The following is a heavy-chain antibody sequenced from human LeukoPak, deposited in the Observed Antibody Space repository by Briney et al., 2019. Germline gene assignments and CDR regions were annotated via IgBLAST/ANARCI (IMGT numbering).Heavy chain of an antibody. D-gene: IGHD5-18*01. V-gene: IGHV1-18*01. CDR3: ARGYSYGSDYYYGMDV. CDR2: ISGYNGNT. CDR1: GYTFTSYA. Sequence: ASVKVSCKASGYTFTSYAISWVRQAPRKALEWMGCISGYNGNTKYAQKGQGRVTMTTDTSTSTAYMELRSLRSDDTAVYYCARGYSYGSDYYYGMDVWGQGTTVTVSS. J-gene: IGHJ6*02.